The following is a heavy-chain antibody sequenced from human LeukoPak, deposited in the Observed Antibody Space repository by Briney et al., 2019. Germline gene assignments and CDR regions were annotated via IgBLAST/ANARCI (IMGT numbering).Heavy chain of an antibody. CDR1: GGTFSSYA. CDR3: ARDGSGDAFDI. Sequence: GASVKVSCKASGGTFSSYAISWVRQAPGQGLEWMGGIIPIFGTANYAQKFQGRVTITADKSTSTAYMELSSLRSEDTAVYYCARDGSGDAFDIWGQGTMVIVSS. CDR2: IIPIFGTA. D-gene: IGHD3-10*01. V-gene: IGHV1-69*06. J-gene: IGHJ3*02.